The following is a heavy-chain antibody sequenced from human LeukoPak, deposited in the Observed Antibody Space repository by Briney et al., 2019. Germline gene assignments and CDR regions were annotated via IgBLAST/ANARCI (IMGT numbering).Heavy chain of an antibody. Sequence: GGSLRLSCVGSGFTSIAYALTWARQAPGKGLEWVSGISGSGDNTYYADSVKGRFTISRDNSKNTLYVQVNSLGTEDTAAYYCAKGSYYDSSGSFYFDYWGQGTLVTVSS. J-gene: IGHJ4*02. V-gene: IGHV3-23*01. CDR1: GFTSIAYA. CDR2: ISGSGDNT. D-gene: IGHD3-22*01. CDR3: AKGSYYDSSGSFYFDY.